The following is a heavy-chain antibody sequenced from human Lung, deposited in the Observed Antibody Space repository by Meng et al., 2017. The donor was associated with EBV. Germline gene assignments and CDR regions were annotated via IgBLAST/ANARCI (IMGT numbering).Heavy chain of an antibody. V-gene: IGHV1-3*01. CDR3: ARTGCSSSSCYDY. Sequence: VQLVHSGAEVKKPGASVTVSSKASGYSFTTYAMHWVRQAPGQRLEWMGWINAGNGNTKYSEKFQSRVTITRDTAASTAYMELSSLRSEDTAVYYCARTGCSSSSCYDYWGQGTLVTVSS. CDR1: GYSFTTYA. D-gene: IGHD2-2*01. J-gene: IGHJ4*02. CDR2: INAGNGNT.